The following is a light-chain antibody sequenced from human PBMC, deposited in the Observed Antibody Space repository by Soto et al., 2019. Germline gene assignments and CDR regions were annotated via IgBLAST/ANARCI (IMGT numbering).Light chain of an antibody. CDR3: QQYNRPWT. V-gene: IGKV1-5*01. CDR1: QNINNW. J-gene: IGKJ1*01. CDR2: DAS. Sequence: GDRVTIHCRASQNINNWIAWYQQKPGKAPKFLIYDASTLESGVPSRFSGSGFGTEFTLTISSLQPDDFATYYCQQYNRPWTFGQGTKVDIK.